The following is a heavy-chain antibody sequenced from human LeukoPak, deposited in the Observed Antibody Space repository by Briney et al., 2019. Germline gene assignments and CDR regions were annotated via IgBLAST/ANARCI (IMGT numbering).Heavy chain of an antibody. J-gene: IGHJ5*02. CDR1: GGSISSYY. V-gene: IGHV4-4*07. CDR3: AGESFQGAYSYDSSGPWFDP. Sequence: SETLSLTCTVSGGSISSYYWSWIRQPAGKGLEWIGGIYTSGSNNYNPYLKSRVTMSVDTSKNQFSLKLSSVTAADTAVYYCAGESFQGAYSYDSSGPWFDPWGQGTLVTVSS. CDR2: IYTSGSN. D-gene: IGHD3-22*01.